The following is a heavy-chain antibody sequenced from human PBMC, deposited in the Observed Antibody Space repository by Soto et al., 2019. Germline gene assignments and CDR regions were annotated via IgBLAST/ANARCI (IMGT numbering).Heavy chain of an antibody. CDR1: GGSISSSSYY. Sequence: QLQLQESGPGLVKPSETLSLTCTVSGGSISSSSYYWGWIRQPPGKGLEWIGSIYYSGSTYYNPSLKTRGNISVDPSKNQFTLKLSSVTAADTAVYYCACSGWWYFDYWGQGTLVTVSS. J-gene: IGHJ4*02. CDR2: IYYSGST. CDR3: ACSGWWYFDY. D-gene: IGHD6-19*01. V-gene: IGHV4-39*01.